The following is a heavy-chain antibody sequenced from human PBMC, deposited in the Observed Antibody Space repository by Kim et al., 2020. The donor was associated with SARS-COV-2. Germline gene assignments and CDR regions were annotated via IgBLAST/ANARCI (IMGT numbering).Heavy chain of an antibody. Sequence: SETLSLTCTVSSGSITSYYWSWIRQPPGKGLEWIGYIYNSGSTKYNPSLKSQVTISVDTSRNQFFLKLSSVTAADTAVYYCARGGGWLRNFDYWGQGTLVTVSS. CDR3: ARGGGWLRNFDY. V-gene: IGHV4-59*01. CDR1: SGSITSYY. D-gene: IGHD5-12*01. CDR2: IYNSGST. J-gene: IGHJ4*02.